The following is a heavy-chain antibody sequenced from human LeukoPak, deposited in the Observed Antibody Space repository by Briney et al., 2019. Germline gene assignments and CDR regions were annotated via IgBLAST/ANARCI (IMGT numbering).Heavy chain of an antibody. CDR3: SRLSGSYLDY. Sequence: GRSLRLSCAASGFTFSSYGMHWVRQAPGKGLEWVAVISYDGSNKYYADSVKGRFTISRDNSKNTLYLQMNSLRAEDTAVYYCSRLSGSYLDYWGQGTVVTVSS. J-gene: IGHJ4*02. V-gene: IGHV3-30*03. CDR2: ISYDGSNK. CDR1: GFTFSSYG. D-gene: IGHD1-26*01.